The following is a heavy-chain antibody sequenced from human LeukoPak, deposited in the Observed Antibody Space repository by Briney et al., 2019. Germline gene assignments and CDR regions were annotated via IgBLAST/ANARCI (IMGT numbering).Heavy chain of an antibody. Sequence: ASVKVSCKASGYTLSHHAMNWVRQAPGQGLEWMGWINTDTGNPTYAQGFTRRFVFSLDTSVSTAYLQISSLKAEDTAVYYCARGLGGPPSTPLIPLYSSSWTLDYWGQGTLVTVSS. CDR1: GYTLSHHA. CDR3: ARGLGGPPSTPLIPLYSSSWTLDY. V-gene: IGHV7-4-1*02. CDR2: INTDTGNP. D-gene: IGHD6-13*01. J-gene: IGHJ4*02.